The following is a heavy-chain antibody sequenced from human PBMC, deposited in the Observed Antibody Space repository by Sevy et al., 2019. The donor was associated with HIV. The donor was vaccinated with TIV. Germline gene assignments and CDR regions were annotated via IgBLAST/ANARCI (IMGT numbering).Heavy chain of an antibody. CDR1: GFTFSSYA. D-gene: IGHD2-15*01. V-gene: IGHV3-30-3*01. J-gene: IGHJ6*02. Sequence: GGSLRLSCAASGFTFSSYAMHWVRQAPGKGLEWVAVISYDGSNKYYADSVKGRFTISRDNSKNTLYLQMNSLRAEDTAVYYCARGTPPYYYYYGRDVWGQGTTVTVSS. CDR3: ARGTPPYYYYYGRDV. CDR2: ISYDGSNK.